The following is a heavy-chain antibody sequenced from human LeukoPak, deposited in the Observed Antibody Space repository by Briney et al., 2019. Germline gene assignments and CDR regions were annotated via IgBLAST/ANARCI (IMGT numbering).Heavy chain of an antibody. V-gene: IGHV1-69*06. CDR1: GGTFSSYA. CDR2: IIPIFGTA. J-gene: IGHJ6*03. D-gene: IGHD6-19*01. CDR3: ARDPVAVADLGGSGGSYYYYYMDV. Sequence: GASVKVSCKASGGTFSSYAISWVRQAPGQGLEWMGGIIPIFGTANYAQKFQGRVTITADKSTSTAYMELSSLRSEDTAVYYCARDPVAVADLGGSGGSYYYYYMDVWGKGTTVTVSS.